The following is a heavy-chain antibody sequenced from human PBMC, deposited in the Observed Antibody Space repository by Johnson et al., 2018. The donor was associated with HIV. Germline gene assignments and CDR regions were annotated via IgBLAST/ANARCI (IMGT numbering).Heavy chain of an antibody. J-gene: IGHJ3*01. D-gene: IGHD6-19*01. CDR1: GFTFSSYG. Sequence: VQLVESGGGVVQPGRSLRLSCAASGFTFSSYGMHWVRQAPGKGLEWVAFIRYAGSNKYYADSMKGRFTISRDNSKNTLYLQMSSLRPEDTAVYYCAKIGQWRERLDAFDVWGQGTMVTVSS. CDR2: IRYAGSNK. CDR3: AKIGQWRERLDAFDV. V-gene: IGHV3-30*02.